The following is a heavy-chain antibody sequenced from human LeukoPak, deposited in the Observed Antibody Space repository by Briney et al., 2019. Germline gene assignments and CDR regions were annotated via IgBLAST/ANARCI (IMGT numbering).Heavy chain of an antibody. J-gene: IGHJ4*02. Sequence: PGGSLRLSCAASGFTFSSYAMHWVRQAPGKGLEWVAVISYDGSNEYYADSVKGRFTISRDNSKNTLYLQMNSLRAEDTAVYYCARDQVGATSYWGQGTLVTVSS. D-gene: IGHD1-26*01. CDR2: ISYDGSNE. V-gene: IGHV3-30*04. CDR3: ARDQVGATSY. CDR1: GFTFSSYA.